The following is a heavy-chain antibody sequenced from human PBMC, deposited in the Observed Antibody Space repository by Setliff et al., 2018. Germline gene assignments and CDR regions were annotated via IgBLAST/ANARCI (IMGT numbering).Heavy chain of an antibody. CDR3: ARDSAACDSTSCYWAVNWFDP. D-gene: IGHD2-2*01. CDR2: INPNSGVA. Sequence: ASVKVSCKASGYSFTGYQIYWMRLATGQGLEWMGWINPNSGVANYARRVKCRFTMTSETSISTVYMEVNSLRSDETAVYFCARDSAACDSTSCYWAVNWFDPWGQGTLVTVSS. J-gene: IGHJ5*02. CDR1: GYSFTGYQ. V-gene: IGHV1-2*02.